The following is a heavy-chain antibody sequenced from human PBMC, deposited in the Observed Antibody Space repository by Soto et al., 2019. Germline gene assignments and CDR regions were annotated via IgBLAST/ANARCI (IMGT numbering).Heavy chain of an antibody. CDR2: IYYSGST. J-gene: IGHJ6*02. Sequence: EQLQESGPGLVKPSQTLSLTCTVSGGSISSGDYYWSWIRQPPGKGLEWIGYIYYSGSTYYNPSLKSRVTISVDTSKNQFSLKLSSVTAADTAVYYWARDPRRGYGYYYYGMDVWGQGTTVTVSS. CDR1: GGSISSGDYY. V-gene: IGHV4-30-4*01. D-gene: IGHD5-18*01. CDR3: ARDPRRGYGYYYYGMDV.